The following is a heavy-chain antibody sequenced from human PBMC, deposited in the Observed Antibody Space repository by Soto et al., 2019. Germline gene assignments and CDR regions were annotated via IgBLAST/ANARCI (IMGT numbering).Heavy chain of an antibody. Sequence: SGGSLRLSCAASGSTFSTYAMTWVRQAPGKGLAWLSSISGSGSTYYADSVKGRFTISRDNAKNSLYLQMNSLRAEDTTVYYCARDISEGFFWGQGTLVTVSS. CDR2: ISGSGST. J-gene: IGHJ4*02. D-gene: IGHD3-10*01. CDR3: ARDISEGFF. CDR1: GSTFSTYA. V-gene: IGHV3-23*01.